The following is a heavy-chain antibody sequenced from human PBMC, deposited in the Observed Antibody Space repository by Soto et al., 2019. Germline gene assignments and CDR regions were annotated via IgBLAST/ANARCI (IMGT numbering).Heavy chain of an antibody. J-gene: IGHJ6*03. CDR2: MNPNSGNT. CDR3: ARGGGPQNNYYYYYMDV. CDR1: GDTFTSYD. V-gene: IGHV1-8*01. Sequence: ASVKVSCKASGDTFTSYDINCVRQATGQGLEWMGWMNPNSGNTGYAQKFQGRVTMTRNTSISTAYMELSSLRSEDTAVYYCARGGGPQNNYYYYYMDVWGKGTTVTVSS.